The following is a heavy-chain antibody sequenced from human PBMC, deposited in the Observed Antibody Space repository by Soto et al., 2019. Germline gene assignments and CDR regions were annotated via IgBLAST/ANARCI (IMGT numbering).Heavy chain of an antibody. D-gene: IGHD5-12*01. CDR1: GFTFSSYA. V-gene: IGHV3-23*01. CDR3: AKPYYIGYDSLSIFDY. CDR2: ISGSGGST. J-gene: IGHJ4*01. Sequence: EVQLLESGGGLVQPGGSLRLSCAASGFTFSSYAMSWVRQAPGKGLEWVSAISGSGGSTYYADSVKGRFTISRDNSKNTLYLKMNSLRAEDTAVYYCAKPYYIGYDSLSIFDYWGQEPWSPSPQ.